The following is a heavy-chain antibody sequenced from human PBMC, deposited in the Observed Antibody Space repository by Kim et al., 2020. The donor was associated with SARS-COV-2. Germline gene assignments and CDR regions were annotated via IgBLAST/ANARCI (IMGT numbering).Heavy chain of an antibody. CDR3: AREVFYDSSGYTDY. CDR1: GFTFSSYA. V-gene: IGHV3-30-3*01. CDR2: ISYDGSNK. J-gene: IGHJ4*02. D-gene: IGHD3-22*01. Sequence: GGSLRLSCAASGFTFSSYAMHWVRQAPGKGLEWVAVISYDGSNKYYADSVKGRFTISRDNSKNTLYLQMNSLRADDTAVYYCAREVFYDSSGYTDYWGQGTLVTVSS.